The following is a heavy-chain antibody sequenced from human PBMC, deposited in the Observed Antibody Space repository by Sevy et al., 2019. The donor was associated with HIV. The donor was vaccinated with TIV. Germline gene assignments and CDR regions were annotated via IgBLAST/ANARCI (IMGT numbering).Heavy chain of an antibody. Sequence: GGSLRLSCTASGFTFSNFGMHWVRQVPGKGLEWVTFIRYDGSDKYYAASVKGRFTISRDDSKNTLYLQMDSLRPEDTAIYYCAKDWAGPARRYFDFWGQGALVTVSS. CDR2: IRYDGSDK. CDR1: GFTFSNFG. CDR3: AKDWAGPARRYFDF. J-gene: IGHJ4*02. D-gene: IGHD2-15*01. V-gene: IGHV3-30*02.